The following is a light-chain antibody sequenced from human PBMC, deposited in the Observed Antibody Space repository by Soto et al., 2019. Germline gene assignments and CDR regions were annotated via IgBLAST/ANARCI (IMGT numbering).Light chain of an antibody. CDR1: TGPVTTSHY. CDR3: VLYYGGAHVV. Sequence: QALVTQEPSLTVSPGGTVTLTCASSTGPVTTSHYPNWFQQKPGQPPRSLIYSTTNTHSWTPARFSGSLLGGKAALTLSGVLPEDEADYYCVLYYGGAHVVFGGGTKVTVL. V-gene: IGLV7-43*01. J-gene: IGLJ2*01. CDR2: STT.